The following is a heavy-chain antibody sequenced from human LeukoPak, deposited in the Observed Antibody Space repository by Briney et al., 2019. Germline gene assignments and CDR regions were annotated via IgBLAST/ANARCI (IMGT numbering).Heavy chain of an antibody. J-gene: IGHJ6*04. V-gene: IGHV3-48*03. CDR3: AELGITMIGGV. D-gene: IGHD3-10*02. CDR2: ISSSGSTI. CDR1: GFTFSSYA. Sequence: GGSLRLSCAASGFTFSSYAMHWVRQAPGKGLEWVSYISSSGSTIYYADSVKGRFTISRDNAKNSRYLQMNSLRAEDTAVYYCAELGITMIGGVWGKGTTVTISS.